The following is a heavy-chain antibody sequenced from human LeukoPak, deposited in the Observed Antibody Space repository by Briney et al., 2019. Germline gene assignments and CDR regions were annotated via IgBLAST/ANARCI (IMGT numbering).Heavy chain of an antibody. CDR2: INHSGST. Sequence: SETLSLTCAVYGGSFSGYYWSWIRQPPGKGLEWIGEINHSGSTNYNPSLKSRVTISVDTSKNQLSLKLSSVTAADTAVYYCARAVVTITSYYNYYMDVWGKGTTVTVSS. CDR3: ARAVVTITSYYNYYMDV. D-gene: IGHD5-12*01. CDR1: GGSFSGYY. V-gene: IGHV4-34*01. J-gene: IGHJ6*03.